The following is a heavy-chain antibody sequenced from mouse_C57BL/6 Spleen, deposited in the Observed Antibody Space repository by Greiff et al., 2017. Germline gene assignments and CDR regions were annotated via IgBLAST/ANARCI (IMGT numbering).Heavy chain of an antibody. D-gene: IGHD1-1*01. J-gene: IGHJ3*01. CDR3: ARPLYYYGSSSWFAY. Sequence: EVQLQQSGGGLVQPGGSLKLSCAASGFTFSDYYMYWVRQTPEKRLEWVAYISNGGGSTYYPDTVKGRFTISRDNAKNTLYLQMSRLKSEDTAMYYCARPLYYYGSSSWFAYWGQGTLVTVSA. V-gene: IGHV5-12*01. CDR1: GFTFSDYY. CDR2: ISNGGGST.